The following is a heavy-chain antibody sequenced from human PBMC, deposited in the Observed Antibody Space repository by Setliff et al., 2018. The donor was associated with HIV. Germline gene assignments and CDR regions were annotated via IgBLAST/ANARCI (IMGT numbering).Heavy chain of an antibody. CDR2: IIPMFGTG. D-gene: IGHD6-19*01. CDR1: GGTFSSYV. V-gene: IGHV1-69*05. J-gene: IGHJ6*02. Sequence: SVKVSCKASGGTFSSYVISWVRQAPGQGPEWMGAIIPMFGTGFYAQKFQGRVTITTDESRTTSYMELSSLRFEDTAVYFCARVAHSSSYHYYGMDVWGQGTTVTVSS. CDR3: ARVAHSSSYHYYGMDV.